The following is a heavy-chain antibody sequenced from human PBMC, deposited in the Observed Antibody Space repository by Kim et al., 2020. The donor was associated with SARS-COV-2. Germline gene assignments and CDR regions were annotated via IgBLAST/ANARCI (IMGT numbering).Heavy chain of an antibody. CDR1: SDSISSYY. D-gene: IGHD6-13*01. V-gene: IGHV4-59*01. CDR3: ARSEGRGSWHQFDY. Sequence: SETLSLTCTVSSDSISSYYCSWIRQLPGKGLEWIGYIYYSGTTNYNPSLNSRVTISWDTSKNQFSLELTSVTDADTAGYYCARSEGRGSWHQFDYWGQG. J-gene: IGHJ4*02. CDR2: IYYSGTT.